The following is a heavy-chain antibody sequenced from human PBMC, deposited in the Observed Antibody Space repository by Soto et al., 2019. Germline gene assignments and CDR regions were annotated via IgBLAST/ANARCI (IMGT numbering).Heavy chain of an antibody. CDR2: ISSSSSYI. J-gene: IGHJ4*02. Sequence: XXSLRLACAASGFTFSSYSMHWVLQAPGKGLEWVSSISSSSSYIYYADSVKGRFTISRDNAKNSLYLQMNSLRAEDTAVYYCARALPTAYYDYIPGYWGQGTLVTVSS. CDR3: ARALPTAYYDYIPGY. V-gene: IGHV3-21*01. D-gene: IGHD3-16*01. CDR1: GFTFSSYS.